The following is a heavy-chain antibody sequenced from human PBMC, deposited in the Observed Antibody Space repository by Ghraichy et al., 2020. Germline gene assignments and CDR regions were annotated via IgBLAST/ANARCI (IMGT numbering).Heavy chain of an antibody. CDR1: GFTFSSYW. CDR2: INKDGSEK. D-gene: IGHD6-19*01. CDR3: ARDKWRSGWYCFDY. J-gene: IGHJ4*02. Sequence: GGSLRLSCAASGFTFSSYWMSWVRQAPGKGLEWVSNINKDGSEKYYVDSVKGRFTISRDNAKNSLYLQMNSLRAEDTAEYYCARDKWRSGWYCFDYWGQGPLATVSS. V-gene: IGHV3-7*04.